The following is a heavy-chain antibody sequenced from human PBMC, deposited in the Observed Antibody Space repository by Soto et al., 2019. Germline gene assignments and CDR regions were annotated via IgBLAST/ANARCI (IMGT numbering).Heavy chain of an antibody. CDR1: GASVNSENYY. CDR2: VYYSGST. V-gene: IGHV4-61*01. CDR3: ERGVLRFLQWFDT. Sequence: SETLSLTCTVSGASVNSENYYWSWIRQPPGKGLEWIGYVYYSGSTNYNPSLKSRATISLDTYKNQFSLKMTSMTSADTAFYYCERGVLRFLQWFDTWGQGTLVTVSS. D-gene: IGHD3-3*01. J-gene: IGHJ5*02.